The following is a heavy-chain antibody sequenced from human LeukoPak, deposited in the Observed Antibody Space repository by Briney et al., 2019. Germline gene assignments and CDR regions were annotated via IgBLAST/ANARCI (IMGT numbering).Heavy chain of an antibody. J-gene: IGHJ2*01. CDR1: GYSISSGYY. Sequence: SETLSLTCAVSGYSISSGYYWGWIRQPPGKGLEWIGSIYHSGSTYYNPSLKSRVTISVDTSKNQFSLKLSSVTAADTAVYYCASLITMVRGVIIHWYFDLWGRDTLVTVSS. CDR2: IYHSGST. D-gene: IGHD3-10*01. V-gene: IGHV4-38-2*01. CDR3: ASLITMVRGVIIHWYFDL.